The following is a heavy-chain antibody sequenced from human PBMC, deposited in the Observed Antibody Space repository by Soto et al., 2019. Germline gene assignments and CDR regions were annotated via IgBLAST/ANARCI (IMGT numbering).Heavy chain of an antibody. J-gene: IGHJ6*02. CDR3: AKDLFLTGRLSSGMDV. CDR2: ISGSGGST. D-gene: IGHD3-9*01. Sequence: GGSLRLSCAASGFTFSSYAMSWVRQARGKGLEWVSAISGSGGSTYYADSVKGRFTISRDNSKNTLYLQMNSLRAEDTAVYYCAKDLFLTGRLSSGMDVWGQGTTVTVSS. CDR1: GFTFSSYA. V-gene: IGHV3-23*01.